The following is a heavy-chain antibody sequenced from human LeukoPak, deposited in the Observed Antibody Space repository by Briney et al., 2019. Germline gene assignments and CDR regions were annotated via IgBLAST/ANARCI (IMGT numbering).Heavy chain of an antibody. CDR2: INHSGST. J-gene: IGHJ5*02. CDR1: GGSFSGYY. V-gene: IGHV4-34*01. Sequence: SETLSLTCAVYGGSFSGYYWSWIRQPPGKGLEWIGEINHSGSTNYNPSLKSRVTISVDTSKNQFSLKLSSVTAADTAVYYCARLPDSTGWCGELLGRTKKKNWFDPWGQGTLVTVSS. CDR3: ARLPDSTGWCGELLGRTKKKNWFDP. D-gene: IGHD3-10*01.